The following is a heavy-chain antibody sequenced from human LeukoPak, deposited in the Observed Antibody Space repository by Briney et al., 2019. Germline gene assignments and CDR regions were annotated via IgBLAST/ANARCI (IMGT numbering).Heavy chain of an antibody. CDR1: GFTFSSYA. J-gene: IGHJ3*02. Sequence: GGSLRLSCAASGFTFSSYAMSWVRQAPGKGLEWVSAISGSGGSTYYADSVKGRFTISRDNSKNTLYLQMNSLRAEDTAVYYCARPQSRDGYNPRAFDIWGQGTMVTVSS. D-gene: IGHD5-24*01. CDR3: ARPQSRDGYNPRAFDI. V-gene: IGHV3-23*01. CDR2: ISGSGGST.